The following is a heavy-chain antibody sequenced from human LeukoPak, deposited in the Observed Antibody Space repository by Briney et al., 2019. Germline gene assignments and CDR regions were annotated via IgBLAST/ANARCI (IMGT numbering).Heavy chain of an antibody. CDR1: GFTFSDYY. V-gene: IGHV3-11*01. CDR2: IISSGSTI. J-gene: IGHJ4*02. Sequence: GGSLRLSCAAPGFTFSDYYMSWIRQAPGKGLEWVSYIISSGSTIYYADSVKGRFTISRDNAKNSLYLQMNSLRAEETAVYYCARDAPQKELAYCGGDCSYFDYWGQGTLVTVSS. D-gene: IGHD2-21*02. CDR3: ARDAPQKELAYCGGDCSYFDY.